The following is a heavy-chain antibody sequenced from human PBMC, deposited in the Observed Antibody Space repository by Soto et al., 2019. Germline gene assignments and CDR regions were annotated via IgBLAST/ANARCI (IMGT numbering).Heavy chain of an antibody. CDR3: ARGSRDGGNSEYYFDY. Sequence: SETLSLTCTVSGGSISSYYWSWIRQPPGKGLEWIGYIYYSGSTNYNPSLKSRVTISVDTSKNQFSLKLSSVTAADTAVYYCARGSRDGGNSEYYFDYWGQGTLVTVSS. J-gene: IGHJ4*02. CDR1: GGSISSYY. V-gene: IGHV4-59*01. CDR2: IYYSGST. D-gene: IGHD2-21*02.